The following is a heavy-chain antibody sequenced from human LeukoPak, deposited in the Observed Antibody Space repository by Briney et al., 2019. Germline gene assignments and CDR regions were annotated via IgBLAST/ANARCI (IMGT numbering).Heavy chain of an antibody. J-gene: IGHJ6*03. CDR3: ARVREEYCSGGSCHWGDYYYMDV. V-gene: IGHV1-69*13. CDR1: GGTFSSYA. CDR2: IIPIFGTA. D-gene: IGHD2-15*01. Sequence: GASVKVSCKASGGTFSSYAISWVRQAPGQGLEWMGGIIPIFGTANYAQKFQGRVTITADESTSTAYMELSSLRSEDTAVYYCARVREEYCSGGSCHWGDYYYMDVWGKGTTVTVSS.